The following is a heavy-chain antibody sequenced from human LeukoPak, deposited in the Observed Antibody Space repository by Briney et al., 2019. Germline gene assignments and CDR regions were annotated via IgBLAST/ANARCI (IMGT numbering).Heavy chain of an antibody. CDR3: ATETIGRHYDY. V-gene: IGHV3-21*01. CDR1: GFTFSSCG. CDR2: IGPTGTDR. D-gene: IGHD1-14*01. J-gene: IGHJ4*02. Sequence: PGGSLRLSCASSGFTFSSCGFNWVRQAPGKGLEWVSSIGPTGTDRYYADSVRGRFTISRDNAKNSMYLQMDSLRDEDTAVYYCATETIGRHYDYWGQGTLLTVSS.